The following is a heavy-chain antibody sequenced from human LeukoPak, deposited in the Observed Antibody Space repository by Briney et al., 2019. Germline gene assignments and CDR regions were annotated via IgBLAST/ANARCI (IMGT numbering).Heavy chain of an antibody. Sequence: PGGSLRLSCAASGFTFSSYSMNWVRQAPGKGLEWVSSISSSSSYIYYADSVKGRFTISRDNAKNSLYLQMNSLRAEETAVYYCARDDIVVVPAAITCFDYWGQGTLVTVSS. CDR1: GFTFSSYS. CDR3: ARDDIVVVPAAITCFDY. V-gene: IGHV3-21*01. CDR2: ISSSSSYI. D-gene: IGHD2-2*02. J-gene: IGHJ4*02.